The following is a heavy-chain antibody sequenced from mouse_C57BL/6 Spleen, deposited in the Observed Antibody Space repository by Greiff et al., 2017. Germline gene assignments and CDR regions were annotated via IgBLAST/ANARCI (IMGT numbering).Heavy chain of an antibody. CDR2: IYPRSGNT. CDR3: AGYYSSSHGYFDV. D-gene: IGHD1-1*01. V-gene: IGHV1-81*01. Sequence: VQLQQSGAELARPGASVKLSCKASGYTFTSYGISWVKQRTGQGLEWIGEIYPRSGNTYYNEKFKGKATLTADKSSSTAYMELRSLTSEDSAVYFCAGYYSSSHGYFDVWGTGTTVTVSS. CDR1: GYTFTSYG. J-gene: IGHJ1*03.